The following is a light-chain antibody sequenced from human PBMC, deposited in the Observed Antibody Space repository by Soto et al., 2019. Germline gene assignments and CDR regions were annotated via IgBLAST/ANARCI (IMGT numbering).Light chain of an antibody. CDR1: QSVSSN. J-gene: IGKJ4*01. CDR3: QQLSSYPLT. CDR2: GAS. V-gene: IGKV3-15*01. Sequence: EIVMTQFPATLSVSAGERATVPCRASQSVSSNLAWYQEKPGQAPRLLIYGASTRATGIPARFTGSGYGTDFTLTISRLEPEDFAVYYCQQLSSYPLTFGGGTKVDIK.